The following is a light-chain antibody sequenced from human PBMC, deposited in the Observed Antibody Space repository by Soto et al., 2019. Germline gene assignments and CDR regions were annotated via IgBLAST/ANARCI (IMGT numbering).Light chain of an antibody. V-gene: IGKV2-28*01. J-gene: IGKJ5*01. CDR2: LAS. CDR1: QSLQYSNGYNY. Sequence: DIVMTQSPLSLPVTPGEPASISCKSSQSLQYSNGYNYLDWYLQKPGQSPQLLIHLASNRASGVHDRFSGSGSGTDFTLNISRVEAEDVGLYYCMQGVQIPPITFGQGTRLEIK. CDR3: MQGVQIPPIT.